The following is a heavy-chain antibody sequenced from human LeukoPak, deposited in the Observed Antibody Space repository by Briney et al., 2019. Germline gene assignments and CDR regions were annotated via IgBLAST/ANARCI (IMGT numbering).Heavy chain of an antibody. CDR2: ISSSGSTI. Sequence: GGSLRLSCVASGFTFSDCYMSWIRQAPGKGLEWVSYISSSGSTIYYADSVKGRFTISRDNAKNSLYLQMNSLRAEDTAVYYCASGPTTDAFDIWGQGTMVTVSS. V-gene: IGHV3-11*04. CDR3: ASGPTTDAFDI. CDR1: GFTFSDCY. D-gene: IGHD1-1*01. J-gene: IGHJ3*02.